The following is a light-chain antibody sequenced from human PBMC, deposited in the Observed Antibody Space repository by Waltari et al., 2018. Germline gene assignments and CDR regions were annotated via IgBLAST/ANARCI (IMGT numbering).Light chain of an antibody. V-gene: IGKV3-20*01. Sequence: IVLTQSPGTLSLSPGERVTLSCRASQSVTSLAWYQHKPGQAPRLVIYGASTRATGIPDTFSGSGSGTDFTLTSSRLEPEDFAVYYCQQYGSLPLTFGGGTKVEIK. CDR3: QQYGSLPLT. J-gene: IGKJ4*01. CDR2: GAS. CDR1: QSVTS.